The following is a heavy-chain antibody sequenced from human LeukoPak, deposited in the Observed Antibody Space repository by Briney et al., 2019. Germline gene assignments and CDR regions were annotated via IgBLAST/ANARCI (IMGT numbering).Heavy chain of an antibody. CDR1: GFTSNPSE. CDR2: ISHTGSLI. V-gene: IGHV3-48*03. D-gene: IGHD2-15*01. J-gene: IGHJ1*01. CDR3: SSYCSGGTCYGYFHD. Sequence: PGGSLSLSCAASGFTSNPSELNWVRQAPGKGLEWISYISHTGSLIYYADSVKGRFTISRDNTKNLLYLQMNSLRVEDTGIYYCSSYCSGGTCYGYFHDWGQGTLVSVSS.